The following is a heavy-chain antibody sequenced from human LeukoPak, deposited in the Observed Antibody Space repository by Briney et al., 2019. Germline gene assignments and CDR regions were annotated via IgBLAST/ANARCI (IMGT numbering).Heavy chain of an antibody. J-gene: IGHJ4*02. Sequence: GGSLRLSCAASGFTLSSYAMSWVRQAPGKGLEWVSAISGSGGSTYYADSVKGRFTISRDNSKNTLYLQMNSLRAEDTAVYYCAKVNYDFWSGYLGYFDYWGQGTLVTVSS. D-gene: IGHD3-3*01. CDR1: GFTLSSYA. CDR3: AKVNYDFWSGYLGYFDY. CDR2: ISGSGGST. V-gene: IGHV3-23*01.